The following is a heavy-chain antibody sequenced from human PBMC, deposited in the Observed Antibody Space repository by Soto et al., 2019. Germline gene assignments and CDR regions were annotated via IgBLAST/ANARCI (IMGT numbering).Heavy chain of an antibody. Sequence: QVQLVQSGAEVKKPGASVKVSCKASGYTFNTYGFTWVRQAPGQRLVWMGWIGAHNGDTNYVQKFQGRVTIATETSTTTSLTQLLKPTSAGPAVYFWVRTWRGAEGFDPWGQGTLGSFSS. CDR1: GYTFNTYG. D-gene: IGHD3-9*01. CDR2: IGAHNGDT. J-gene: IGHJ4*02. V-gene: IGHV1-18*01. CDR3: VRTWRGAEGFDP.